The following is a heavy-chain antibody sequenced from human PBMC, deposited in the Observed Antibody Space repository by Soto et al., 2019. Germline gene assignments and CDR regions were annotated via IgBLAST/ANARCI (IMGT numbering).Heavy chain of an antibody. D-gene: IGHD4-17*01. CDR1: GFSLSTSGMC. CDR3: ATTVTTGPYAAFDI. J-gene: IGHJ3*02. V-gene: IGHV2-70*01. CDR2: IDWDDDK. Sequence: GSGPNAGEPTQTLTLTCTFSGFSLSTSGMCVSWIRQPPGKALEWLALIDWDDDKYYSTSLKTRLTISKDTSKNQVVLTMTNMDPVDTATYYCATTVTTGPYAAFDIWGQGTMVTVSS.